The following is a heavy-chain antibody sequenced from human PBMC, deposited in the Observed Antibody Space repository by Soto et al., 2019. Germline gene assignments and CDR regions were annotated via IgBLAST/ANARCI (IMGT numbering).Heavy chain of an antibody. CDR2: IYPSGVNI. Sequence: ASVKVSCKAIGYSFTSHYMHWVRQAPGQGLEWMGRIYPSGVNIGYAQKFQGRVTMTEDKSTSTVYMELSSLRSEDKAVYYCARVSPGTTTFDPWGQGTLVTVSS. CDR1: GYSFTSHY. J-gene: IGHJ5*02. V-gene: IGHV1-46*01. D-gene: IGHD4-17*01. CDR3: ARVSPGTTTFDP.